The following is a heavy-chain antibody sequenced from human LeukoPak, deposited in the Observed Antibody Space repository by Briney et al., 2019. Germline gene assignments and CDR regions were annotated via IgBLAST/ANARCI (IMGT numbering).Heavy chain of an antibody. CDR1: GGSFIDYF. J-gene: IGHJ4*02. CDR2: INHSGST. V-gene: IGHV4-34*01. CDR3: ARNLVVAGLHPNDY. Sequence: SETLSLTCAVYGGSFIDYFCRWIRQPPGKGLEWIGEINHSGSTKYNPSLKSRVIISVDTSKSQFSLRLSSVTAADTAVYYCARNLVVAGLHPNDYWGQGTLVRVSS. D-gene: IGHD2-15*01.